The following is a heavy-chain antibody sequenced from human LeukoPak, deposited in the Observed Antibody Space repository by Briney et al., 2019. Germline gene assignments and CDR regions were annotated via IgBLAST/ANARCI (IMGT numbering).Heavy chain of an antibody. Sequence: GGSLRLSXAASGFTFSSYAMSWVRQAPGKGLEWVSAISGSGGTTYYVDSVKGRFTVSRDNSKNTLYLQMNSLRAEDTAVYYCATYYDFWSGYMYYFDYWGQGTLVTVSS. CDR3: ATYYDFWSGYMYYFDY. D-gene: IGHD3-3*01. V-gene: IGHV3-23*01. J-gene: IGHJ4*02. CDR1: GFTFSSYA. CDR2: ISGSGGTT.